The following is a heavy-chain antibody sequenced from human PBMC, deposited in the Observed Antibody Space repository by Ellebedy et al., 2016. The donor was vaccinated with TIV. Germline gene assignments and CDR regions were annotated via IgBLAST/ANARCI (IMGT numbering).Heavy chain of an antibody. CDR2: INHRGST. V-gene: IGHV4-34*01. D-gene: IGHD2/OR15-2a*01. Sequence: SETLSLTCAVYGGSLSGHSWSWVRQPPGKGLEWIGEINHRGSTTYNQSLRSLVTISIDTSKHQFSLRLSAVTAADTALYYCARGNFQDVDLDHWYFDLWGRGTLVTVSS. CDR3: ARGNFQDVDLDHWYFDL. J-gene: IGHJ2*01. CDR1: GGSLSGHS.